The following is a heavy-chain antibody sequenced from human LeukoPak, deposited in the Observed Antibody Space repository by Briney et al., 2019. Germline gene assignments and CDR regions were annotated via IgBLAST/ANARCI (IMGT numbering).Heavy chain of an antibody. CDR2: IYHSGST. CDR1: GGSISSGGYY. CDR3: ARFADYSNYGTVQYYFDY. J-gene: IGHJ4*02. Sequence: PSETLSLTCTVSGGSISSGGYYWSWIRQPPGKGLEWIGYIYHSGSTYYNPSLKSRVTISVDRSKNQFSLKLSSVTAADTAVYYCARFADYSNYGTVQYYFDYWGQGTLVTVSS. D-gene: IGHD4-11*01. V-gene: IGHV4-30-2*01.